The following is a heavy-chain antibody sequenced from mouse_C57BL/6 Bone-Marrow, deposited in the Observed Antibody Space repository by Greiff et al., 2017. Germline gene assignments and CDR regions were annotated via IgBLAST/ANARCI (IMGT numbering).Heavy chain of an antibody. Sequence: QVQLQQSGAELVRPGTSVKVSCKASGYAFTNYLIEWVKQRPGQGIEWIGVINPGSGGTNYNEKFKGKATLTVDTSSSTAYMQLSSLTSEDSAVYYCARNDYDPDYWGQGTTLTVSS. CDR2: INPGSGGT. J-gene: IGHJ2*01. CDR3: ARNDYDPDY. D-gene: IGHD2-4*01. CDR1: GYAFTNYL. V-gene: IGHV1-54*01.